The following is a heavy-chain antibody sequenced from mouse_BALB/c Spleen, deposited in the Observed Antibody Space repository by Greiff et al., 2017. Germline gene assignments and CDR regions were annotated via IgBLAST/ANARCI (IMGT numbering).Heavy chain of an antibody. J-gene: IGHJ2*01. V-gene: IGHV2-9*02. CDR2: IWAGGST. D-gene: IGHD1-1*01. Sequence: VQGVESGPGLVAPSQSLSITCTVSGFSLTSYGVHWVRQPPGKGLEWLGVIWAGGSTNYNSALMSRLSISKDNSKSQVFLKMNSLQTDDTAMYYCARDRSYGSSYLFDYWGQGTTLTVSS. CDR1: GFSLTSYG. CDR3: ARDRSYGSSYLFDY.